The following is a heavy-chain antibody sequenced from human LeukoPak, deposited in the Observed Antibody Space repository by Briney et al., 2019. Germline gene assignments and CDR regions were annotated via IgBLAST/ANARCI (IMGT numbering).Heavy chain of an antibody. J-gene: IGHJ4*02. D-gene: IGHD1-26*01. Sequence: SETLSLTCTVSGGSISSYYWSWIRQPPGKGLEWIGEINHSGSTNYNPSLKSRVTISVDTSKNQFSLKLSSVTAADTAVYYCARVGPDDWGQGTLVTVSS. CDR3: ARVGPDD. CDR2: INHSGST. CDR1: GGSISSYY. V-gene: IGHV4-34*01.